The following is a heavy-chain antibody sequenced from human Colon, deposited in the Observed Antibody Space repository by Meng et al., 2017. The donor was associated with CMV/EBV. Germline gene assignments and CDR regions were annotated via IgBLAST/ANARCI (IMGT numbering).Heavy chain of an antibody. J-gene: IGHJ4*02. CDR3: ARGVLNFFDY. D-gene: IGHD3-10*01. CDR2: IYNSGST. V-gene: IGHV4-39*07. CDR1: GGCFTTNSSC. Sequence: LQLGESGPGLVKPSEPLSLTCRVSGGCFTTNSSCWAWIRQQPGKGLEYSVSIYNSGSTYYNASLKSRVTMSVDTSKNQFSLKLSSVTAADTAKYYCARGVLNFFDYWGQGTLVTVSS.